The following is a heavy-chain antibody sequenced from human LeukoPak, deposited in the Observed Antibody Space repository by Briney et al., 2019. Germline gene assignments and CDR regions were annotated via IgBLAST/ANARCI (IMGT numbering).Heavy chain of an antibody. CDR3: AREGKWLQLRYFDY. D-gene: IGHD5-24*01. CDR1: GFTFNTYV. J-gene: IGHJ4*02. Sequence: GGSLRLSCAASGFTFNTYVMSWVRQAPGKGLEWVSAINGGGSNTYYADSVKGRFTISRDNSKNMVYLQMNNLRADDTAVYYCAREGKWLQLRYFDYWGQGTLVTVSS. V-gene: IGHV3-23*01. CDR2: INGGGSNT.